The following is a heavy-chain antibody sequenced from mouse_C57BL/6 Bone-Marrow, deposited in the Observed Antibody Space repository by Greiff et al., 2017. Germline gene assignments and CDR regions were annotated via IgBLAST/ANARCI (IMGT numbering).Heavy chain of an antibody. CDR2: IYPGSGST. J-gene: IGHJ1*03. V-gene: IGHV1-55*01. CDR3: ARPYDSNYWYFDV. CDR1: GYTFTSYW. Sequence: QVQLPQPGAELVKPGASVKMSCTASGYTFTSYWITWVKQRPGKGLEWVGDIYPGSGSTNSNEKFKIKATLTVDTSSSTAYMQLSSLTSEDSAVYYCARPYDSNYWYFDVWGTGTTVTVSS. D-gene: IGHD2-5*01.